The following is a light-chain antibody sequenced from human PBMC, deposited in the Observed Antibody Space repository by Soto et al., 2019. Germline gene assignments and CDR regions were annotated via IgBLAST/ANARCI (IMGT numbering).Light chain of an antibody. V-gene: IGKV3D-15*01. Sequence: EIVMTQSPPTLSVSPGERATLSCRASQSISTNVAWYQQKPGQAPRLLIYGASNRATGIPDRFSGSGSGTEFTLTISSLQPDDFATYYCQQYNSYSQTFGQGTKGDIK. J-gene: IGKJ1*01. CDR1: QSISTN. CDR3: QQYNSYSQT. CDR2: GAS.